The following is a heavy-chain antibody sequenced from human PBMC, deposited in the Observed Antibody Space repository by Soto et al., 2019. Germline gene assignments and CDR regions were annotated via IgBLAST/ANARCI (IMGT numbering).Heavy chain of an antibody. D-gene: IGHD5-12*01. Sequence: SETLSLTCTVSGGSISSYYWSWIRQPPGRGLEWIGYIYYSGSTNYNPSLKSRVTISVDTSKNQFSLKLSSVTAADTAVYYCARDLLLGGYEGWFDPWGQGTLVTVYS. V-gene: IGHV4-59*01. CDR3: ARDLLLGGYEGWFDP. J-gene: IGHJ5*02. CDR2: IYYSGST. CDR1: GGSISSYY.